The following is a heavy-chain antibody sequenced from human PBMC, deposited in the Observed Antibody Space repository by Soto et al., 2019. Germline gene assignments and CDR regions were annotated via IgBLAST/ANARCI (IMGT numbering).Heavy chain of an antibody. D-gene: IGHD6-19*01. CDR3: AREKAVAGLEY. V-gene: IGHV3-30*14. CDR1: GFPFSTYA. CDR2: ISSDGTNT. J-gene: IGHJ4*02. Sequence: QVQLVESGGDVVQPGRSLRLSCTASGFPFSTYAMHWVRQAPGKGLEWVAVISSDGTNTYYADFVKGRFTISRDNSKNRLYLQMNSLRNEDTAVYHCAREKAVAGLEYWGKGAMVTVSA.